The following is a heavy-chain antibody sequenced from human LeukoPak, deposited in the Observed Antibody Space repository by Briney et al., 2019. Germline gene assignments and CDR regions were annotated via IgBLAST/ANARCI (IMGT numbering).Heavy chain of an antibody. CDR1: GFHLTSYW. J-gene: IGHJ3*02. CDR2: IYPGDSDT. V-gene: IGHV5-51*01. D-gene: IGHD4-17*01. Sequence: GEAPKISWNGSGFHLTSYWIGRVRPVPGKGLEWMGIIYPGDSDTRYSPSFQGQVTILPDQSISTAYLEWSSVKVSDTAMYYCARLQGYDYGEFDMWGQGTRVSVFS. CDR3: ARLQGYDYGEFDM.